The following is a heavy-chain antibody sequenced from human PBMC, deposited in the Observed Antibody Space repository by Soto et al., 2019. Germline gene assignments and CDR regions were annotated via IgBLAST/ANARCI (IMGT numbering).Heavy chain of an antibody. CDR2: IHFSEST. Sequence: PSETLSLTCIVSGGSISTSNYYWAWIRQPPGKALEWIGSIHFSESTYYNPSLWSRVTISVDTSQNQISLSLGSVTAADTAVYYCARAWGSRNRNAFDIWGNGTMVTVSS. CDR3: ARAWGSRNRNAFDI. J-gene: IGHJ3*02. D-gene: IGHD7-27*01. CDR1: GGSISTSNYY. V-gene: IGHV4-39*01.